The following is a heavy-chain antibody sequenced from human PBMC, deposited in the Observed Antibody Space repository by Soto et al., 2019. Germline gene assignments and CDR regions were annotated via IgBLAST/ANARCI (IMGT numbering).Heavy chain of an antibody. CDR3: ASSFRTAYFDY. V-gene: IGHV4-30-4*01. CDR1: GGSISSGDYY. CDR2: IYYSGST. J-gene: IGHJ4*02. Sequence: SETLSLTCTVSGGSISSGDYYWSWIRQPPGKGLEWIGYIYYSGSTYYNPSLKSRVTISVDTSKNQFSLKLSSVTAADTAVYYCASSFRTAYFDYWGQGTLVTVSS. D-gene: IGHD4-17*01.